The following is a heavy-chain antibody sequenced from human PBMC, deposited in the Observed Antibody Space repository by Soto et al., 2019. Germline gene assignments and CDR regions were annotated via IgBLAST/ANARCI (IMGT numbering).Heavy chain of an antibody. V-gene: IGHV4-59*08. CDR2: FYYSGTT. CDR3: ARQPPGGDDSFDV. J-gene: IGHJ3*01. D-gene: IGHD3-16*01. Sequence: QVQLQESGPGLVKPLETLSRTCAVSGGSISNYYWSWIRQNPGKRLEWIGYFYYSGTTKYNPSLKSRVTISEDPSKNQFSPELTSVTAADTAVYYCARQPPGGDDSFDVWGQGTMVTVSS. CDR1: GGSISNYY.